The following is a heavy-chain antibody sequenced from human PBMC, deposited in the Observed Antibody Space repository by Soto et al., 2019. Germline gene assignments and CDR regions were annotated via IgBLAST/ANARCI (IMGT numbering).Heavy chain of an antibody. CDR1: GDSMSRGDYY. CDR3: ARDPLYDYGDLSHVFDM. D-gene: IGHD4-17*01. CDR2: IYHTGRT. V-gene: IGHV4-30-4*01. J-gene: IGHJ3*02. Sequence: QVQLQESGPGLVKPSQTLSLSCTVSGDSMSRGDYYWSWIRQPPGKGLEWIGFIYHTGRTYYSPSLKGRVDISVDTSKNQFSLPLSSVTAADTAVYYCARDPLYDYGDLSHVFDMWGQGTMVTVSS.